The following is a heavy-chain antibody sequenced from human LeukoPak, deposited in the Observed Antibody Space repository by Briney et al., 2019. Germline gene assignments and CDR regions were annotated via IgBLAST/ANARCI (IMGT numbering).Heavy chain of an antibody. Sequence: ASETLSLTCTVSGGSISSYYWGWIRPPPGKGQEWIGGTYHSGSTYYHPSHKSRVTITVDTSKSQFSLQLSAVTAADTAVYCCTRSVGEQWLVLFWFYPWGQGTLVTVSS. D-gene: IGHD6-19*01. CDR2: TYHSGST. J-gene: IGHJ5*02. CDR3: TRSVGEQWLVLFWFYP. CDR1: GGSISSYY. V-gene: IGHV4-38-2*02.